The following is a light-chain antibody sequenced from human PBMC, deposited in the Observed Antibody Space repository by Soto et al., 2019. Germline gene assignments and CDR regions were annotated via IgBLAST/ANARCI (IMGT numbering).Light chain of an antibody. Sequence: AIQLTQSPSSLSASVGDRVTITCRASQGISSALAWYQQKPGKAPKLLIYDASSLESGVPSRFSGSGSGTDFTLTISSLQPEDFATYSCQQFNNYPLITFGQGTRLEIK. V-gene: IGKV1D-13*01. CDR2: DAS. CDR3: QQFNNYPLIT. CDR1: QGISSA. J-gene: IGKJ5*01.